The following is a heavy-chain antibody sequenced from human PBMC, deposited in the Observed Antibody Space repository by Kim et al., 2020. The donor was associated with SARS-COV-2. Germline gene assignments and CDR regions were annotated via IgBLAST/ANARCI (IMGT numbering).Heavy chain of an antibody. V-gene: IGHV3-30*03. Sequence: GGSLRLSCAASGFTFSSYGMHWVRQAPGKGLEWVAVILYDGSNKYYADSVKGRFTISRDNSKNTLHLQMNSLRAEDTAVYYCAPGAAAGIEYFQHWGQGTLVTVSS. J-gene: IGHJ1*01. D-gene: IGHD6-13*01. CDR2: ILYDGSNK. CDR1: GFTFSSYG. CDR3: APGAAAGIEYFQH.